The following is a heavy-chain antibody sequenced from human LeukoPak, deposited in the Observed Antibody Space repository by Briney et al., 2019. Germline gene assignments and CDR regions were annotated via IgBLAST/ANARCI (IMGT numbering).Heavy chain of an antibody. J-gene: IGHJ6*03. CDR3: TTAGKVLLWFGDPVGGDYMDV. CDR2: IKSKTDVGTT. V-gene: IGHV3-15*01. Sequence: GGPLRLSCAASGFPFRNAWVSGVPKAPGKGREWVGRIKSKTDVGTTDYAAPVKGRFTISRDDSKNTLYLQMNSLKTEDTAVYYCTTAGKVLLWFGDPVGGDYMDVWGKGTTVTVSS. D-gene: IGHD3-10*01. CDR1: GFPFRNAW.